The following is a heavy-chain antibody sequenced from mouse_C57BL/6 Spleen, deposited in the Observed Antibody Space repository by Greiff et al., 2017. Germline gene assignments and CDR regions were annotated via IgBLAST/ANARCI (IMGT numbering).Heavy chain of an antibody. D-gene: IGHD1-1*01. J-gene: IGHJ2*01. Sequence: EVKLMESGPELVKPGASVKISCKASGYSFTDSNMNWVKQSNGKSLAWIGVINPNYGTTSYNQKLQGKATLTVDQSSSTAYMQLNSLTSEDSAVYYCAPIYYYGSSYFFDYWGQGTTLTVSS. V-gene: IGHV1-39*01. CDR2: INPNYGTT. CDR1: GYSFTDSN. CDR3: APIYYYGSSYFFDY.